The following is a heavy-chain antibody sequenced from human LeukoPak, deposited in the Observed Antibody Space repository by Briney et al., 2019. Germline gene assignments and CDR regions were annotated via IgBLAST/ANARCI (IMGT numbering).Heavy chain of an antibody. CDR1: GGTFSSYA. CDR2: IIPIFGTA. V-gene: IGHV1-69*05. Sequence: SVKVSCKASGGTFSSYAISWVRQAPGQGLEWMGGIIPIFGTANYAQKFQGRVTITTDESTSTAYMELSSLRSEDTAVYYCARVIAAAGTGYYFDYWGQGTLVTVSS. D-gene: IGHD6-13*01. CDR3: ARVIAAAGTGYYFDY. J-gene: IGHJ4*02.